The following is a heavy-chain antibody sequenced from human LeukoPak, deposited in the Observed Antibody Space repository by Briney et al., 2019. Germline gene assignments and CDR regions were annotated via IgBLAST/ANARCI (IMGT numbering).Heavy chain of an antibody. Sequence: PGGSLRLSCAASGFTFSTYWMHWVRQAPGKGLVWVSRINSDGSDTSYADSVKGRFTISRDNAKNTLYLQMGSLRAEDMAVYYCARVWGVPATVGIYDYWGQGTLVTVSS. CDR1: GFTFSTYW. CDR3: ARVWGVPATVGIYDY. CDR2: INSDGSDT. V-gene: IGHV3-74*01. J-gene: IGHJ4*02. D-gene: IGHD2-2*01.